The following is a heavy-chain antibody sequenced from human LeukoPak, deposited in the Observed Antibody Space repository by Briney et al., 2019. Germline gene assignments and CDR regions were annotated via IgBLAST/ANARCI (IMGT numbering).Heavy chain of an antibody. CDR3: ARVNILTGYAFDI. J-gene: IGHJ3*02. Sequence: SETLSLTCTVSGGSISSHYWSWIRQPPGKGLEWIGYIYTSGSTNYNPSLKSRVTISVDTSKNQFSLKLSSVTAADTAVYYCARVNILTGYAFDIWGQGTMVTVSS. CDR1: GGSISSHY. CDR2: IYTSGST. V-gene: IGHV4-4*08. D-gene: IGHD3-9*01.